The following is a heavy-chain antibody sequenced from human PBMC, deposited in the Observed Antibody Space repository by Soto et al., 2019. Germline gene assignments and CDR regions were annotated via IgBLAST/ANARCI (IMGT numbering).Heavy chain of an antibody. D-gene: IGHD3-10*01. CDR2: ISYDGSNK. Sequence: QVQLVESGGGVVHPGRSLRLSCAASGFTFSSYAMHWVRQAPGKGLEWVAVISYDGSNKYYADSVKGRFTISRDNSKNTLYLQMNSLRAEHTAVYYCARDRGVGTGYYYYYYGMDVWGQGTTVTASS. CDR1: GFTFSSYA. CDR3: ARDRGVGTGYYYYYYGMDV. V-gene: IGHV3-30-3*01. J-gene: IGHJ6*02.